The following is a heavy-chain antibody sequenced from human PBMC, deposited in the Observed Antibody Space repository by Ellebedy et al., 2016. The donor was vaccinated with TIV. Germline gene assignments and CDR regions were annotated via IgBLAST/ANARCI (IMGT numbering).Heavy chain of an antibody. CDR2: IYSGGNT. CDR3: MRRWS. V-gene: IGHV3-53*01. D-gene: IGHD4-23*01. CDR1: GFTVSYNC. Sequence: GESLKISCAASGFTVSYNCMSWVRQAPGKGLEWVSVIYSGGNTFYVESVKGRVTISRDSSKNTLYLQMNSLRSEDSAVYYCMRRWSWGQGTLVTVSS. J-gene: IGHJ4*01.